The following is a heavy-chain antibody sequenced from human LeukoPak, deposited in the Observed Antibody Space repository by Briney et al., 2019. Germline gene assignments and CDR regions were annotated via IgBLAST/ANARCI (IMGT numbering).Heavy chain of an antibody. D-gene: IGHD4-11*01. CDR2: VDPEDGET. CDR3: ATALYSNYPKDLPIYY. CDR1: GYTFTDYY. J-gene: IGHJ4*02. Sequence: ASVKVYCKVSGYTFTDYYMHWVQQAPGKGLEWMGLVDPEDGETIYAEKFQGRVTITADTSTDTAYMEPSSLRSEDTAVYYCATALYSNYPKDLPIYYWGQGTLVTVSS. V-gene: IGHV1-69-2*01.